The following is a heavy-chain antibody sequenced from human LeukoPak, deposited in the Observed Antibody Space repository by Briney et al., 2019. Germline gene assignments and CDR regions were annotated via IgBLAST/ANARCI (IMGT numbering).Heavy chain of an antibody. V-gene: IGHV4-31*01. J-gene: IGHJ4*02. CDR2: IYYSGNT. CDR3: ARTGRRDSGGYYYFDY. CDR1: GGSISSGGYY. D-gene: IGHD3-22*01. Sequence: SETLSLTCTVSGGSISSGGYYWRWIRQHPGKGLEWLGYIYYSGNTYYNPSLKSQVTISVDTSKNQFSLKLSSVTAADTAVYYCARTGRRDSGGYYYFDYWGQGTPVTVSS.